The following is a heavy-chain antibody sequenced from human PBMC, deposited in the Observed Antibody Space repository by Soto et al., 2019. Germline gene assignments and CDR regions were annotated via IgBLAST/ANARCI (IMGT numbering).Heavy chain of an antibody. CDR2: INHSGST. CDR1: GGSFSGYY. D-gene: IGHD3-22*01. Sequence: PSETLSLTCAVYGGSFSGYYWIWIRPPPGKGLEWIGEINHSGSTNYNPSLKSRVTISVDTSKNQFSLKLSSVTAADTAVYYCTRMGSYYDSSAYYYYGMDVWGQGTTVTVSS. V-gene: IGHV4-34*01. J-gene: IGHJ6*02. CDR3: TRMGSYYDSSAYYYYGMDV.